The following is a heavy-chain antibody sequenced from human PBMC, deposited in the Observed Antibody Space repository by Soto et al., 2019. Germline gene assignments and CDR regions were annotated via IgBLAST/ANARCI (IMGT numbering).Heavy chain of an antibody. V-gene: IGHV1-8*01. D-gene: IGHD5-18*01. CDR3: ARGWTAMEPWDAFDI. CDR2: LKPNSGIA. CDR1: GYTFTSYD. J-gene: IGHJ3*02. Sequence: QVQLVQSGAEVKEPGASVKVSCKASGYTFTSYDINWVRQATGQGLEWMEWLKPNSGIAGFAQNCQGRVTMARNTSISTAFMELCSLRSKDTAVYYCARGWTAMEPWDAFDIWGQGTVVTVAS.